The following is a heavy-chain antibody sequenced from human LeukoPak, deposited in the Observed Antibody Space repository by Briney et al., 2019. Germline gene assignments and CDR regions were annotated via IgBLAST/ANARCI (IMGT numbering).Heavy chain of an antibody. J-gene: IGHJ4*02. D-gene: IGHD2-8*01. CDR2: ISYDGNNI. CDR1: GFTFSSYD. CDR3: ARLGSLCRNGVCYGG. Sequence: GGSLRLSCAASGFTFSSYDMHWVRQAPGKGLEWVAVISYDGNNIYYADSVKGRFTISRDNAKNSLYLQMHSLRAEDTAVYYCARLGSLCRNGVCYGGWGQGILVTVST. V-gene: IGHV3-30-3*01.